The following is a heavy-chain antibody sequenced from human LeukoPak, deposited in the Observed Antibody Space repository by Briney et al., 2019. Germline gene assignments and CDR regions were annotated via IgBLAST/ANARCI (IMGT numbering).Heavy chain of an antibody. D-gene: IGHD6-6*01. J-gene: IGHJ3*02. Sequence: ASVKVSCKASGYTFTGYYMHWVRQAPGQGLEWMGWINPNSGGTNYAQKFQGRVTMTRDTSISTAYMELSRLRSDDTAVYYCARGVAARPNDAFDIWGQGTMVTVSS. V-gene: IGHV1-2*02. CDR2: INPNSGGT. CDR3: ARGVAARPNDAFDI. CDR1: GYTFTGYY.